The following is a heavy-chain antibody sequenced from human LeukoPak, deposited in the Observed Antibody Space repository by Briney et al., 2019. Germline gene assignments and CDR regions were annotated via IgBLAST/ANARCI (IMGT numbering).Heavy chain of an antibody. D-gene: IGHD4-17*01. CDR2: INPNSGGT. V-gene: IGHV1-2*04. CDR1: GYTFTGYY. Sequence: GASVKVSCKASGYTFTGYYMHWVRQAPGQGLEWMGWINPNSGGTNYAQKFQGWVTMTRGTSISTAYMELSRLRSDDTAVYYCARQYGDYYFDYWGQGTLVTVSS. CDR3: ARQYGDYYFDY. J-gene: IGHJ4*02.